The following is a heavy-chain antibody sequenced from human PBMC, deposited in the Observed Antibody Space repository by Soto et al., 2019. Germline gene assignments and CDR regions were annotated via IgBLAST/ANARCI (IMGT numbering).Heavy chain of an antibody. Sequence: SETLSLTCTVSGGSISSYYWSWIRQPPGKGLEWIGYIYYSGSTNYNPSLKSRVTISVDTSKNQFSLKLSSVTAADTAVYYCTRAPRGNYGYPSYFDYWGQGTLVTVSS. J-gene: IGHJ4*02. V-gene: IGHV4-59*01. CDR3: TRAPRGNYGYPSYFDY. D-gene: IGHD3-10*01. CDR2: IYYSGST. CDR1: GGSISSYY.